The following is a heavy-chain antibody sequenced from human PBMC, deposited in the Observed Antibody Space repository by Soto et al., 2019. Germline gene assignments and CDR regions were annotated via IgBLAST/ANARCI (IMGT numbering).Heavy chain of an antibody. J-gene: IGHJ4*02. CDR1: GHSINSDYY. CDR2: IYPGGGT. D-gene: IGHD3-10*01. V-gene: IGHV4-38-2*02. CDR3: ARKGYYPSGRINLFDS. Sequence: PSETLSLTCTVAGHSINSDYYWGWIRQPPGKGLEWIGSIYPGGGTYYNPSLKSRVTISIDTSKSQFSLRLTSVTAADTAMYYCARKGYYPSGRINLFDSWGQGTLVTVSS.